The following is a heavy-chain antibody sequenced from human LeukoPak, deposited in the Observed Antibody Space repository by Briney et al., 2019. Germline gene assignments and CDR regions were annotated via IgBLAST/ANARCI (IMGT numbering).Heavy chain of an antibody. CDR1: GGSISSGGYY. V-gene: IGHV4-31*03. D-gene: IGHD5-18*01. Sequence: PSQTLSLTCTASGGSISSGGYYWSWIRQHPGKGLEWIGYIYYSGSTYYNPSLKSRVTISVDTSKNQFSLKLSSVTAADTAVYYCARGSGYSYGYRPPFDPWGQGTLVTVSS. J-gene: IGHJ5*02. CDR2: IYYSGST. CDR3: ARGSGYSYGYRPPFDP.